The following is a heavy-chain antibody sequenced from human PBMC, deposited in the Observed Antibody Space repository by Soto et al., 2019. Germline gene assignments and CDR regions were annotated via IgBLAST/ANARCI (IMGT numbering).Heavy chain of an antibody. Sequence: GGSLRLSCASSGFTFSGRSMHWVRQAPGKGLVWVSGIDNAGTDSTYADSVKGRFTSSRDNAKNTLYLQMNSLRVEDTAVYYCARGWFGPDVWGKGTTVTVSS. D-gene: IGHD3-10*01. J-gene: IGHJ6*04. CDR3: ARGWFGPDV. CDR2: IDNAGTDS. V-gene: IGHV3-74*01. CDR1: GFTFSGRS.